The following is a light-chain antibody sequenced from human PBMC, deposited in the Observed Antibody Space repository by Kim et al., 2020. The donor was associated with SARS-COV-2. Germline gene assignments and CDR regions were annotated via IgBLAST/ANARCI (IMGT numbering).Light chain of an antibody. CDR3: SSFRSTNPGV. Sequence: QSALTQPASVSGSPGQSITISCTGTSSDVGAYNYVSWYQQHPGRAPKLMIYAVTGRPPGVSDLFSGAKSGNTVSLTISGLQAEDEADYYCSSFRSTNPGVFVGGTQPTVL. V-gene: IGLV2-14*03. J-gene: IGLJ2*01. CDR2: AVT. CDR1: SSDVGAYNY.